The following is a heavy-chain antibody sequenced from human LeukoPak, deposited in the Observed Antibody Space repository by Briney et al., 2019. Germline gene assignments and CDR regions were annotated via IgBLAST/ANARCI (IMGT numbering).Heavy chain of an antibody. CDR2: IYHSGST. V-gene: IGHV4-38-2*02. D-gene: IGHD6-13*01. Sequence: SETLSLTCTVSGGSISSGYYWGWIRQPPGKGLEWIGSIYHSGSTYYNPSLKSRVTISVDTSKNQFSLKLSSVTAADTAVYYCARDRVGQQLVGRKYYYYYMDVWGKGTTVTISS. J-gene: IGHJ6*03. CDR3: ARDRVGQQLVGRKYYYYYMDV. CDR1: GGSISSGYY.